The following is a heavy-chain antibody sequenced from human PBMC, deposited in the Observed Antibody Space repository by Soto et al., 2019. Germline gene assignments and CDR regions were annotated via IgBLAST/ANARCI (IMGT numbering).Heavy chain of an antibody. Sequence: QVHLVQSGAEVKKPGASVKVSCKGSGYIFTTYGITWVRQAPGQGLEWMGWISAHNGNTNYAQKLQGRVTVTRDTSTSTAYMGRRILRSDDTAVYYCARGRYGDYWGQGALVTVSP. CDR3: ARGRYGDY. D-gene: IGHD1-1*01. J-gene: IGHJ4*02. CDR2: ISAHNGNT. CDR1: GYIFTTYG. V-gene: IGHV1-18*01.